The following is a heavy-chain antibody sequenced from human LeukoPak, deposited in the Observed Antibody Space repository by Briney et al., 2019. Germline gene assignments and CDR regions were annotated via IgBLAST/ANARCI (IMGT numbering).Heavy chain of an antibody. V-gene: IGHV3-23*01. CDR1: GFTFRSYT. J-gene: IGHJ4*02. CDR2: IISSGATT. CDR3: IPIVTRDLGY. Sequence: GGSLRLSCAASGFTFRSYTMSWVRQAPGRGLEWVSGIISSGATTYYADSVKGRFTISRDNSKNTLYLQMNSLGAEDTALYYCIPIVTRDLGYWGQGTLVIVSS. D-gene: IGHD1-26*01.